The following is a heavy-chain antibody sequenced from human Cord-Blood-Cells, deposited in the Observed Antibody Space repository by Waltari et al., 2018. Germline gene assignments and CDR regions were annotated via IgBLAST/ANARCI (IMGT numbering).Heavy chain of an antibody. CDR1: GGSFSGYY. CDR2: INPSGST. V-gene: IGHV4-34*01. J-gene: IGHJ4*02. CDR3: ARHPLYDSSGYYYDY. Sequence: QVQLQQWGAGLLKPSETLSLTCAVYGGSFSGYYWSWIRQPPGKGLEWIGEINPSGSTNYNPALKIRGTISVDASSNQFSLKLSSVTAADTAVYYCARHPLYDSSGYYYDYWGQGTLVTVSS. D-gene: IGHD3-22*01.